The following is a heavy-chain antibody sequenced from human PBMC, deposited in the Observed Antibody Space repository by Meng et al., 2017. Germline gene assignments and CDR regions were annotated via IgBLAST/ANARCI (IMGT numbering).Heavy chain of an antibody. CDR1: GGSSSSSNW. CDR3: ARVVAATTLFLDY. V-gene: IGHV4-4*02. D-gene: IGHD2-15*01. Sequence: QGKRQGSGPGLVKPSGTLSLPCAVSGGSSSSSNWWSWVRQPPGKGLEWIGEIYHSGSTNYNPSLKSRVTISVDKSKNQFSLKLSSVTAADTAVYYCARVVAATTLFLDYWGQGTLVTVSS. J-gene: IGHJ4*02. CDR2: IYHSGST.